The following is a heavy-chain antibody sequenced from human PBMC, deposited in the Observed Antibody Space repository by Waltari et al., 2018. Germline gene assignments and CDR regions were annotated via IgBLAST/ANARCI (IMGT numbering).Heavy chain of an antibody. CDR2: IYYSGST. V-gene: IGHV4-39*07. D-gene: IGHD3-3*01. J-gene: IGHJ5*02. CDR3: ARAYDFWSGYYTGWFDP. Sequence: QLHLQESGPGLVKPSEPLSHTCTVSGGSISSSSYYWGWIRQPPGKGLEWIGSIYYSGSTYYNPSLKSRVTISVDTSKNQFSLKLSSVTAADTAVYYCARAYDFWSGYYTGWFDPWGQGTLVTVSS. CDR1: GGSISSSSYY.